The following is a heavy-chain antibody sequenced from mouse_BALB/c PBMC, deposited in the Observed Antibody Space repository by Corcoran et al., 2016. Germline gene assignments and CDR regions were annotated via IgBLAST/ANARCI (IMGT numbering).Heavy chain of an antibody. D-gene: IGHD2-1*01. J-gene: IGHJ4*01. V-gene: IGHV1-26*01. Sequence: EVQLQQSGPELVKPGASVKISCKASGYSFTGYYMRWVKQSHVKSLEWIGRINPYNGATSYNQNFKDKASLTVDKSSSTAYMELHSLTSEDSAVYYCARREDRGNPYAMDYWGQGTSVTVSS. CDR3: ARREDRGNPYAMDY. CDR1: GYSFTGYY. CDR2: INPYNGAT.